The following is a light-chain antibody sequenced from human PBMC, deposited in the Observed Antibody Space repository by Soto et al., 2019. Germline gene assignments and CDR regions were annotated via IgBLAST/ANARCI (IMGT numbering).Light chain of an antibody. CDR1: SSDVGGHKY. J-gene: IGLJ3*02. CDR3: SSYAGRNNWV. CDR2: EVS. Sequence: QSALTQPPSASGSPGQSVTISCTGTSSDVGGHKYVSWYQQHPGKAPKLMIYEVSKRPSGVPDRFSGSKSGNTASLTVSGLQAEDEADYYCSSYAGRNNWVFGGGTKLTVL. V-gene: IGLV2-8*01.